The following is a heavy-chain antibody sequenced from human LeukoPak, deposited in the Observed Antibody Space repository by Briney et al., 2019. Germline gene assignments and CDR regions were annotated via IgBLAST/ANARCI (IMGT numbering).Heavy chain of an antibody. CDR3: ARETWIQLWPHSDY. J-gene: IGHJ4*02. D-gene: IGHD5-18*01. V-gene: IGHV4-61*01. Sequence: PSETLSLTCTVSGGSISSSSYYWSWIRQPPGKGLEWIGYIYYSGSTNYNPSLKSRVTISVDTSKNQFSLKLTSVTAADTAVYYCARETWIQLWPHSDYWGQGTLVTVSS. CDR1: GGSISSSSYY. CDR2: IYYSGST.